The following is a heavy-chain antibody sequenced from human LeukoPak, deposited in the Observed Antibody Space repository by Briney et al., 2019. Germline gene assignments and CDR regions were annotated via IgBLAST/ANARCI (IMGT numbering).Heavy chain of an antibody. Sequence: GGTLRLSCAASGFTFDDHGRSWVRQAPGKGLEWVSGIKWDGGRTGYADSVKGRFTISRDNAKNTLYLQMNSLTADDTAVYYCAGLDFGQDYWGQGTLVTVSS. CDR1: GFTFDDHG. CDR2: IKWDGGRT. V-gene: IGHV3-20*04. D-gene: IGHD3/OR15-3a*01. J-gene: IGHJ4*02. CDR3: AGLDFGQDY.